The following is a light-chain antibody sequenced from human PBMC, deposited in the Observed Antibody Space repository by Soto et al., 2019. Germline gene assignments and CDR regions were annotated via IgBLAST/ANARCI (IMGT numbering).Light chain of an antibody. CDR2: AAS. Sequence: EMVLTQSPGTLSLSPGDRATLSCRASQSFRSSYLAWYQQRPGQAPRLLIYAASRRATGIPDRFSGSGSGTDFTLTISRLEPEDYAVYYCQQYGSSPGFTFGGGTKV. CDR1: QSFRSSY. J-gene: IGKJ4*01. V-gene: IGKV3-20*01. CDR3: QQYGSSPGFT.